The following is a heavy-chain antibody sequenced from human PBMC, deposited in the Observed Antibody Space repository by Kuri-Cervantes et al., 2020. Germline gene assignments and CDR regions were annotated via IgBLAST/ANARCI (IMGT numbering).Heavy chain of an antibody. Sequence: SETLSLTCTVSGGSISSGGYYWSWIRQHPGKGLEWIGYIYYSGSTYYNPSLKGRVTISVDTSKNQFSLKLSSVTAADTAVYYCARVEGYYGSGSPSLLHFDYWGQGTLVTVSS. CDR3: ARVEGYYGSGSPSLLHFDY. J-gene: IGHJ4*02. CDR2: IYYSGST. D-gene: IGHD3-10*01. CDR1: GGSISSGGYY. V-gene: IGHV4-31*03.